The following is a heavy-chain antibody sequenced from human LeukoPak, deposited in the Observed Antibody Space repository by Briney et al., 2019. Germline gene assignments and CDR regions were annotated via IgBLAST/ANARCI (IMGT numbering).Heavy chain of an antibody. V-gene: IGHV3-23*01. CDR1: GFAFSSYA. J-gene: IGHJ4*02. CDR3: AKAPAEYDFWSGYYFDY. Sequence: AGGSLRLSCAASGFAFSSYAMTWVRQAPGKGLEWVSGISGSGGSTYYADSVKGRFTISRDNSKNTLYLQTNSLRAEDTAVYYCAKAPAEYDFWSGYYFDYWGQGTLVTVSS. CDR2: ISGSGGST. D-gene: IGHD3-3*01.